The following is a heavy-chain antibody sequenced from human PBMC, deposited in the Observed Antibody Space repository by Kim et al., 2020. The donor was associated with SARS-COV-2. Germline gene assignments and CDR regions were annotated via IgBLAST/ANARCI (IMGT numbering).Heavy chain of an antibody. CDR2: IYSGGSST. D-gene: IGHD2-2*01. CDR3: AKHGTGYCTSTSCYPRFDD. CDR1: GFTFSSYA. J-gene: IGHJ4*02. V-gene: IGHV3-23*03. Sequence: GGSLRLSCAASGFTFSSYAMSWVRQAPGKGLEWVSVIYSGGSSTYYADSVKGRFTISRDNSKSTLYLQMNSLRAEDTAVYYCAKHGTGYCTSTSCYPRFDDWGQGTLVTVSS.